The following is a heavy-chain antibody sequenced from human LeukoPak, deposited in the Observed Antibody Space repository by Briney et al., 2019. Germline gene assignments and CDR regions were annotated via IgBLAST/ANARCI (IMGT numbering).Heavy chain of an antibody. Sequence: GGSLRLSCAASGFTFSSYWMGWVRQAPGKGLEWVANIKQDGSEKYYVDSVRGRFTISRDNAKNSLYLQMNSLGGDDTAIYYCATYNSVNAREFQYWGQGTLVTVPS. CDR2: IKQDGSEK. CDR3: ATYNSVNAREFQY. CDR1: GFTFSSYW. D-gene: IGHD5/OR15-5a*01. V-gene: IGHV3-7*01. J-gene: IGHJ1*01.